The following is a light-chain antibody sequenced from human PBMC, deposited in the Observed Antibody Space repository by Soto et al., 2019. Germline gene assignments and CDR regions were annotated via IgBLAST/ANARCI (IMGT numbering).Light chain of an antibody. CDR2: DAS. Sequence: DIQMTQSPSTLSASVGDRVTITCRASQSISSWLAWHQQKPGKAPKLLIFDASTLEGGVPSRFSVSGSGTEFTLTISSLQPDDFATYYCEQYSSYPRWTFGQGTKVEIK. J-gene: IGKJ1*01. V-gene: IGKV1-5*01. CDR3: EQYSSYPRWT. CDR1: QSISSW.